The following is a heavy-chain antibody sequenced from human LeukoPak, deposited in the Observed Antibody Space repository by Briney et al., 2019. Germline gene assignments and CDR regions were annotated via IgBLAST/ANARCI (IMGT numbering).Heavy chain of an antibody. CDR2: IYVRGTT. J-gene: IGHJ5*02. CDR1: DGSISEDY. CDR3: SGARFDP. Sequence: PSETLSLTCTVSDGSISEDYWTWIRQPPGKGLEWIGLIYVRGTTNYNPSLKIRVTISLDTSRAQFSRKLHSVTAADTCIYYCSGARFDPWGQGILVTVSS. D-gene: IGHD4/OR15-4a*01. V-gene: IGHV4-4*09.